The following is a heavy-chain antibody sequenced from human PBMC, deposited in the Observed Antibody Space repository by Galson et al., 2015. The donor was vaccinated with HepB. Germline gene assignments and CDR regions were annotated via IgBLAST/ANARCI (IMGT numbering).Heavy chain of an antibody. CDR1: GDSVSSNSAA. J-gene: IGHJ6*02. Sequence: CAISGDSVSSNSAAWNWIRQSPSRGLEWLGRTYYRSKWYNDYAVSVKSRITINPDTSKNQFSLQLNSVTPEDTAVYYCARASRDQWLVDPYYYYYGTDVWGQGTTVTVSS. V-gene: IGHV6-1*01. D-gene: IGHD6-19*01. CDR3: ARASRDQWLVDPYYYYYGTDV. CDR2: TYYRSKWYN.